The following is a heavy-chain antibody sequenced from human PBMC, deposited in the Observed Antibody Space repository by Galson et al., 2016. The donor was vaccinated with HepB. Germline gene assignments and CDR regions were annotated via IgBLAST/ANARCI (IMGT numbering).Heavy chain of an antibody. D-gene: IGHD3-16*02. CDR2: ISSDGINK. CDR3: AKTPDMIAFGGVVVDVFDI. Sequence: SLRLSCAVAEFTFSDYGMHWVRQAPGKGLEWVAVISSDGINKYYADSVKGRFTISRDTSKNTLYLQMNSLRADDTAVYYCAKTPDMIAFGGVVVDVFDIWGQGTMVTVSS. V-gene: IGHV3-30*18. J-gene: IGHJ3*02. CDR1: EFTFSDYG.